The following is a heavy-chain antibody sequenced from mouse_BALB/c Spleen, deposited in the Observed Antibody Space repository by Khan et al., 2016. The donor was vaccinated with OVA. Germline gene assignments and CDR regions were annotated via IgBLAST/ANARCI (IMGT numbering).Heavy chain of an antibody. Sequence: EVELVESGGDLVKPGGSLKLSCAASGFTFSTYGMSWVRQAPDKRLEWVATVSTGGSYTYYQDSVKGRFTISRDNAKNTLYLQMSGLRSEDTAMIYFTGLAYYYDSERFAYWGQGTLVTVSA. CDR2: VSTGGSYT. CDR1: GFTFSTYG. V-gene: IGHV5-6*01. J-gene: IGHJ3*01. CDR3: TGLAYYYDSERFAY. D-gene: IGHD1-1*01.